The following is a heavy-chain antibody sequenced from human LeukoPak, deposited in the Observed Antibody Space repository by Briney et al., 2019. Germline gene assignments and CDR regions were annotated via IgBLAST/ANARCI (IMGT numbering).Heavy chain of an antibody. CDR1: GFTFSSYA. CDR3: AILTEDFWSGYRQDYYMDV. J-gene: IGHJ6*03. D-gene: IGHD3-3*01. Sequence: GGSLRLSCAASGFTFSSYAMHWVRQAPGKGLEYVSAISSNGGSTYYANSVKGRFTISRDNSKNTLYLQMGSLRAEDMAVYYCAILTEDFWSGYRQDYYMDVWGKGTTVTVSS. V-gene: IGHV3-64*01. CDR2: ISSNGGST.